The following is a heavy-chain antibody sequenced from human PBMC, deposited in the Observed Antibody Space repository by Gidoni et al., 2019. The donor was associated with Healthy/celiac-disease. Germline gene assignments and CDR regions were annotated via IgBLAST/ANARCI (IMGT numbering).Heavy chain of an antibody. D-gene: IGHD3-10*01. CDR2: ISYDGSNK. CDR3: AKGGPGSGYFDY. CDR1: GFTFSSYG. V-gene: IGHV3-30*18. Sequence: QVQLVESGGGVVQPGRSLRLSCAASGFTFSSYGMHWVRQAPGKGLEWVAVISYDGSNKYYADSVKGRFTISRDNSKNTLYLQMNSLRAEDTAVYYCAKGGPGSGYFDYWGQGTLVTVSS. J-gene: IGHJ4*02.